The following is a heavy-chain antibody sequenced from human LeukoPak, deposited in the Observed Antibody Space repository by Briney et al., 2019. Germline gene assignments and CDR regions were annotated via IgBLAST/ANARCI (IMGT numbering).Heavy chain of an antibody. J-gene: IGHJ4*02. D-gene: IGHD3-16*01. Sequence: PGGSLRLSCAASGFTFSSYEMNWVRQAPGKGLEWVSHIGNGGTTIFYADSVKGRFTISRDNAKNSLSLQMNSLGAEDAAIYYCARGDRLTTLDCWGQGTLVTVS. CDR1: GFTFSSYE. V-gene: IGHV3-48*03. CDR2: IGNGGTTI. CDR3: ARGDRLTTLDC.